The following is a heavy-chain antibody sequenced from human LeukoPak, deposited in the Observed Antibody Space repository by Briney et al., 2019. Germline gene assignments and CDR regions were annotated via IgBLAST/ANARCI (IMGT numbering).Heavy chain of an antibody. Sequence: PGGSLRLSCAASGFTFSRDSMNWVRQAPGKGLEWVSYINGGGSPIYYADSVRGRFTISRDNVKNSLYLQMNSLRAEDTAVYYCASFSGAAIGYWGQGTLVTVSS. CDR3: ASFSGAAIGY. D-gene: IGHD2-2*01. J-gene: IGHJ4*02. CDR1: GFTFSRDS. V-gene: IGHV3-48*01. CDR2: INGGGSPI.